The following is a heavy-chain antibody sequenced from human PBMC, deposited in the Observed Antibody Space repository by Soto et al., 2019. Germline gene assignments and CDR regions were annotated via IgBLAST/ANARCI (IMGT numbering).Heavy chain of an antibody. CDR1: GFTFRSYA. Sequence: QVQLVESGGGVVQPGRSLRLSCAASGFTFRSYAMHWVRQAPGKGLDWVAVISYDGSKKYYAGSVKGRFTISRDNSKSTLYLEMNNLSSEDTAVYYCARDLDDILTCDFGIDVWGQGTTVTISS. J-gene: IGHJ6*02. CDR2: ISYDGSKK. D-gene: IGHD3-9*01. CDR3: ARDLDDILTCDFGIDV. V-gene: IGHV3-30-3*01.